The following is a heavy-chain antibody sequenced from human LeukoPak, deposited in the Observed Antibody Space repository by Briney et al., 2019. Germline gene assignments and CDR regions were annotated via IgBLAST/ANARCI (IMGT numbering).Heavy chain of an antibody. CDR3: AKDPEGYCSGGSCYAGGY. D-gene: IGHD2-15*01. V-gene: IGHV3-23*01. CDR2: ISASGGST. J-gene: IGHJ4*02. Sequence: GGSLRLSCAASGFTFSSYAMSWVRQAPGKGLEWVSSISASGGSTYYADSVKGRFTISRDNSKNTLYLQMNSLRAEDTAVYYCAKDPEGYCSGGSCYAGGYWGQGTLVTVSS. CDR1: GFTFSSYA.